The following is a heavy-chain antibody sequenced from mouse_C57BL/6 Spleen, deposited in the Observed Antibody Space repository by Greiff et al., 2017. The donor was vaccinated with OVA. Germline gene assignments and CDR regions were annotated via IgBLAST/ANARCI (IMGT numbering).Heavy chain of an antibody. CDR3: ARRGWDDY. J-gene: IGHJ2*01. V-gene: IGHV3-6*01. CDR2: ISYDGSN. D-gene: IGHD4-1*01. CDR1: GYSITSGYY. Sequence: EVQLVESGPGLVKPSQSLSLTCSVTGYSITSGYYWNWIRQFPGNKLEWMGYISYDGSNNYNPSLKNRISITRDTSKNQFFLKLNSVTTEDTATYYCARRGWDDYWGQGTTLTVSS.